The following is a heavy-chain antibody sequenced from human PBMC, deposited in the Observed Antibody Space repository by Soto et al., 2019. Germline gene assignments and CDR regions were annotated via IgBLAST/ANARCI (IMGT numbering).Heavy chain of an antibody. CDR3: ARGITGPVSYYYGMDV. CDR1: GGTFSSYA. D-gene: IGHD1-20*01. V-gene: IGHV1-69*12. J-gene: IGHJ6*02. CDR2: IITIFGTA. Sequence: QVQLVQSGAEVKKPGSSVKVSCKASGGTFSSYAISWVRQAPGQGLEWMGGIITIFGTAHYAQKFQGRVTITADESTSTAYMELSSLRSEDTAVYYCARGITGPVSYYYGMDVWGQGTTVTVSS.